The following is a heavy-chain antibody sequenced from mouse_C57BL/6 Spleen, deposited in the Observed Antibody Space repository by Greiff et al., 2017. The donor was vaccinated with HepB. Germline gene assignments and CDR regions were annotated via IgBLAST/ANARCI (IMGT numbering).Heavy chain of an antibody. CDR3: ASLRRDWYFDV. J-gene: IGHJ1*03. V-gene: IGHV3-6*01. D-gene: IGHD2-12*01. CDR1: GYSITSGYY. CDR2: ISYDGSN. Sequence: EVKLLESGPGLVKPSQSLSLTCSVTGYSITSGYYWNWIRQFPGNKLEWMGYISYDGSNNYNPSLKNRISITRDTSKNQFFLKLNSVTTEDTATYYCASLRRDWYFDVWGTGTTVTVSS.